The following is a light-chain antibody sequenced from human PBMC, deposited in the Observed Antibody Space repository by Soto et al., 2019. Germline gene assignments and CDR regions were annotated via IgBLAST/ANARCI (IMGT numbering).Light chain of an antibody. V-gene: IGLV2-14*03. CDR1: SSDVGGHNY. CDR3: SSYTFTSTLYV. CDR2: EVT. J-gene: IGLJ1*01. Sequence: QSALTQPASVSGSPGQSITISCTGSSSDVGGHNYVSWYQQHPGKAPRLMIYEVTKRPSGVSNRLSGSKSGNTASLTISGLQAEDEADYYCSSYTFTSTLYVFGTGTKVTVL.